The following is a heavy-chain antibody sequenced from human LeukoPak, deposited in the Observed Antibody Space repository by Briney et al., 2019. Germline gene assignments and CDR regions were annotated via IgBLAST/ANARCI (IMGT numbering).Heavy chain of an antibody. J-gene: IGHJ4*02. CDR1: GFTFSSSW. Sequence: GGSLRLSCVASGFTFSSSWMSWARRAPGKGLEWVANIKQDGTEEYYVDSVRGRFSISKDNAKNSLYLQMNCLRAEDTAVYYCARDPCHGALDYWGQGALVTVSS. CDR2: IKQDGTEE. D-gene: IGHD2-2*01. V-gene: IGHV3-7*03. CDR3: ARDPCHGALDY.